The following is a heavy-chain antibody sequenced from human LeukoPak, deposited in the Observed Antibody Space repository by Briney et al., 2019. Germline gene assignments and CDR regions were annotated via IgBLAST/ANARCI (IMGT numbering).Heavy chain of an antibody. CDR3: ARHSYSSSYFDY. D-gene: IGHD6-13*01. V-gene: IGHV4-34*01. Sequence: SETLSLTCAVYGGSFSGYYWSWIRQPPGKGLEWIGEINHSGSTNYNPSLKSRVTISVDTSKNQFSLKLSSVTAADTAVYYCARHSYSSSYFDYWGQGTLVTVSS. CDR1: GGSFSGYY. J-gene: IGHJ4*02. CDR2: INHSGST.